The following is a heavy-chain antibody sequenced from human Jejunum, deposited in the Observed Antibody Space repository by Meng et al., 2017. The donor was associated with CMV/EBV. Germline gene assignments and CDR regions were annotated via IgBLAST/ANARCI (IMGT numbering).Heavy chain of an antibody. Sequence: YGGSFSGYYWSWIRQSPGQGLEWIGQINHSGSVSYNPSLRRRVTISEDTSKNQFSLRLTSVTAADTAIYYCARKYCGSSNCYPFDYWGQGELVTVSS. CDR2: INHSGSV. D-gene: IGHD2-2*01. CDR3: ARKYCGSSNCYPFDY. V-gene: IGHV4-34*01. J-gene: IGHJ4*02. CDR1: GGSFSGYY.